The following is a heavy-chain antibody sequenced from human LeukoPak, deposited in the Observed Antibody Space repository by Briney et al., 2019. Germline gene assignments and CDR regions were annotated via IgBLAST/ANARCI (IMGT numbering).Heavy chain of an antibody. CDR3: ARDESSSSWSFFDY. D-gene: IGHD6-13*01. CDR1: GGSISSYY. CDR2: IYYSGST. Sequence: SETLSLTCTVSGGSISSYYWSWIRQPPGKGLEWIGYIYYSGSTNYNPSLKSRVTISVDTSKNQFSLKLSSVTAADTAVYYCARDESSSSWSFFDYWGQGTLVTVSS. J-gene: IGHJ4*02. V-gene: IGHV4-4*08.